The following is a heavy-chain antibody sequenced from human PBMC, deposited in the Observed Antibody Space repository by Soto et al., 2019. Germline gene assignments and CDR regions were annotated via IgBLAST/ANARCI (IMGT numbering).Heavy chain of an antibody. CDR3: ACGYSSSWYPDY. D-gene: IGHD6-13*01. V-gene: IGHV1-69*13. J-gene: IGHJ4*02. Sequence: SVQVSCKASGGTFSSYAISWVRQAPGQGLEWMGGIIPIFGIENYAQKFQGRFTITADESESTAYMELSSLRSEDTAVYYWACGYSSSWYPDYWGQGTLVTVSS. CDR1: GGTFSSYA. CDR2: IIPIFGIE.